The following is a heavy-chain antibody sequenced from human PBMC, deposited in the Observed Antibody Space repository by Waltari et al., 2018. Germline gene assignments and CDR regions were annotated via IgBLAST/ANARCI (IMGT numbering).Heavy chain of an antibody. D-gene: IGHD5-12*01. CDR1: GVSITSNRYC. CDR3: ATYIGASVGTAAFDV. J-gene: IGHJ3*01. Sequence: LQLQESGPGLVKPSETLSLTCSVYGVSITSNRYCWGWIRQPPGQGLEWIGTMSYSGATYSSPSLQSRVTISRDTSKNQLSLKLGSVTAADTAVYYCATYIGASVGTAAFDVWGQGTMVTVSS. CDR2: MSYSGAT. V-gene: IGHV4-39*01.